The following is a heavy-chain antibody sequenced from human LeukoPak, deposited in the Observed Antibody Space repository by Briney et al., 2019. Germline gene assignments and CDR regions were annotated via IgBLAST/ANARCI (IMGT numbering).Heavy chain of an antibody. CDR2: INPSGGST. CDR1: GYTFTSYY. J-gene: IGHJ4*02. Sequence: ASVKVSCKASGYTFTSYYMHWVRQAPGQGLEWMGIINPSGGSTSHAQKFQGRVTMTRDMSTSTVYMELSSLRSEDTAVYYCARGVRAGTTGYWGQGTLVTVSS. D-gene: IGHD1-7*01. CDR3: ARGVRAGTTGY. V-gene: IGHV1-46*01.